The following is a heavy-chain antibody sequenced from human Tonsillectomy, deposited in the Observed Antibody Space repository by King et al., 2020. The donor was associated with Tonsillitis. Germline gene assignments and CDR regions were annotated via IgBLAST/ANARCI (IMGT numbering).Heavy chain of an antibody. Sequence: VQLVESGGGVVQPGRSLRLSCAASGFTFSRNGFHWVRQAPGKGLEWVAVISYDGSDKYYADSVKGRFTISSDNSKNTLYLQMDSLRAEDTAVYYCAKDWIGYCTSTSCLQYDMDVWGQGTTVTVSS. CDR3: AKDWIGYCTSTSCLQYDMDV. CDR1: GFTFSRNG. CDR2: ISYDGSDK. V-gene: IGHV3-30*18. J-gene: IGHJ6*02. D-gene: IGHD2-2*01.